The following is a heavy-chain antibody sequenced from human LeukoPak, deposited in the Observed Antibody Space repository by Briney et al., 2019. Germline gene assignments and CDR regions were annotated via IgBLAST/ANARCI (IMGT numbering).Heavy chain of an antibody. CDR1: GYTFTGYY. J-gene: IGHJ6*02. CDR2: INPNSGGT. CDR3: ARGGGSSSSYGMDV. Sequence: GPVKVSCKASGYTFTGYYMHWVRQAPGQGLEWMGWINPNSGGTNYAQKFQGRVTMTRDTSISTAYMELSRLRSDGTAVYYCARGGGSSSSYGMDVWGQGTTVTVSS. V-gene: IGHV1-2*02. D-gene: IGHD6-13*01.